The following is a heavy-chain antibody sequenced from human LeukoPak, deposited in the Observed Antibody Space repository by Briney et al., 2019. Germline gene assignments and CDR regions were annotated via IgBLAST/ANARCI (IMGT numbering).Heavy chain of an antibody. Sequence: GGSLRLSCAASGFTFSTYWMHWVRQPPGKGLVWVSRISGDGNDRYHADSVRGRFTISRDNAKNTLFLQMNSLRVEDTGIYYCSRGVSQHWGQGALVTVSP. CDR1: GFTFSTYW. J-gene: IGHJ1*01. CDR2: ISGDGNDR. CDR3: SRGVSQH. V-gene: IGHV3-74*01.